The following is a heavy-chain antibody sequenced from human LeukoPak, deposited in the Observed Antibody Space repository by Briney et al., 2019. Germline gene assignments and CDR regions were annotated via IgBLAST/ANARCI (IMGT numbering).Heavy chain of an antibody. J-gene: IGHJ4*02. Sequence: GGSLRLSCAASGFTLSSHGMHWVRQAPGRGLEWVAVIWYDGSTKYYAGSVKGRFTISRDNSKNTLSLQMNSLRAEDTAVYYCARAPPAFDYGVFYFDYWGQGTLVAVSS. V-gene: IGHV3-33*01. CDR3: ARAPPAFDYGVFYFDY. CDR1: GFTLSSHG. CDR2: IWYDGSTK. D-gene: IGHD4-17*01.